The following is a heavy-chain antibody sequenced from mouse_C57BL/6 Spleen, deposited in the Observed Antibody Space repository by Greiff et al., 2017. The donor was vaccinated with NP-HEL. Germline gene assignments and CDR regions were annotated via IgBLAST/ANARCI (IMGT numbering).Heavy chain of an antibody. D-gene: IGHD1-1*01. CDR2: IDPSDSYT. CDR3: AGPSYGSSPDY. CDR1: GYTFTSYW. J-gene: IGHJ2*01. V-gene: IGHV1-69*01. Sequence: QVQLKQPGAELVMPGASVKLSCKASGYTFTSYWMHWVKQRPGQGLEWIGEIDPSDSYTYYNQKFKGKSTLTVDKSSSSAFVQLSSLTTGDAAVYYCAGPSYGSSPDYWGQGTPLTVSS.